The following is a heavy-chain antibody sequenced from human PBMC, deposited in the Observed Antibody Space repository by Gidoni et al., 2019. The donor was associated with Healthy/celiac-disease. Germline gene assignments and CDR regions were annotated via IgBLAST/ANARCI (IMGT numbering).Heavy chain of an antibody. J-gene: IGHJ6*02. CDR1: GFTFSSYA. CDR3: ARGLKYCSSTSCYFLSFDYYYGMDV. CDR2: ISSNGGST. Sequence: EVQLVESGGGLVQPGGSLRLSCAASGFTFSSYAMHWVRQAPGKGLEYVSAISSNGGSTYYANSVKGRFTISRDNSKNTLYLQMGSLRAEDMAVYYCARGLKYCSSTSCYFLSFDYYYGMDVWGQGTTVTVSS. D-gene: IGHD2-2*01. V-gene: IGHV3-64*01.